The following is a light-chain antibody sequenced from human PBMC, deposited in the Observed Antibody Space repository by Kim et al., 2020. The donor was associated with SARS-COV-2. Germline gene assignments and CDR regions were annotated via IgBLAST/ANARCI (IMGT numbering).Light chain of an antibody. Sequence: PGERATPACRARQRVSSSYLSWYQQKPGQATRVLLYGASSSATGIPDRFSGSGSGTDFTLPISRLEPEDFAVYYCQHYGSSPRAFGQGTKVDIK. CDR2: GAS. CDR3: QHYGSSPRA. J-gene: IGKJ1*01. V-gene: IGKV3-20*01. CDR1: QRVSSSY.